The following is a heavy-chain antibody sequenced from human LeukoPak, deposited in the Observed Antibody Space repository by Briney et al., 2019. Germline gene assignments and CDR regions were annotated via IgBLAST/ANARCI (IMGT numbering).Heavy chain of an antibody. CDR1: GYTLTELS. V-gene: IGHV1-24*01. Sequence: ASVNVSCKVSGYTLTELSMHWVRQAPGKGLEWMGGFYPEDGGTIYAQKFQGRVTMTEDTSTDTAYMELSSLRSEDTAVYYCATGSLMVYAIPDGMDVWGQGTTVTVSS. J-gene: IGHJ6*02. CDR3: ATGSLMVYAIPDGMDV. CDR2: FYPEDGGT. D-gene: IGHD2-8*01.